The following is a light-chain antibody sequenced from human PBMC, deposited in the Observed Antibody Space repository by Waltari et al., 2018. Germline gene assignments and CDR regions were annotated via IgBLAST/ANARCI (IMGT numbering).Light chain of an antibody. CDR1: QSVGSSS. CDR3: QQHGTLPAT. J-gene: IGKJ1*01. Sequence: EIVLTQSPGTASLSPGERVTLSCRASQSVGSSSLAWYQQKPGQAPRRVIYRASRRATGIPDRFSGIGSGTDFSLTISRLEPEDFAVYYCQQHGTLPATFGQGTKVEVK. V-gene: IGKV3-20*01. CDR2: RAS.